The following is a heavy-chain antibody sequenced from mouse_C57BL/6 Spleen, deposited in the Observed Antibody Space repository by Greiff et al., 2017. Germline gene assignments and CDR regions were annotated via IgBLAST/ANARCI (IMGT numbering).Heavy chain of an antibody. CDR1: GYTFTSYW. Sequence: VKLQQPGAELVMPGASVKLSCKASGYTFTSYWMHWVKQRPGQGLEWIGEIDPSDSYTNYNQKFKGKYTLTVDKSSSTSYMQRSSRSSEDSAVYYCARGFYYGSRYGFDYWGQGTTLTVSS. CDR2: IDPSDSYT. CDR3: ARGFYYGSRYGFDY. J-gene: IGHJ2*01. D-gene: IGHD1-1*01. V-gene: IGHV1-69*01.